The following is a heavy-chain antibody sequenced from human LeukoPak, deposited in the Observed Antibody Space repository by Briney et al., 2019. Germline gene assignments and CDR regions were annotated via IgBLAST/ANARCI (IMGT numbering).Heavy chain of an antibody. J-gene: IGHJ6*03. Sequence: GESLKISCKGSGYSFTNYWIGWVRQMPGKGLEWMGIIYPGDSDIRYSPSFQGQVTISADKSISTAYLQWSSLKASDTAMYYCARQGAAGKYYYYYMDVWGKGTTVTVSS. V-gene: IGHV5-51*01. CDR2: IYPGDSDI. CDR1: GYSFTNYW. CDR3: ARQGAAGKYYYYYMDV. D-gene: IGHD6-13*01.